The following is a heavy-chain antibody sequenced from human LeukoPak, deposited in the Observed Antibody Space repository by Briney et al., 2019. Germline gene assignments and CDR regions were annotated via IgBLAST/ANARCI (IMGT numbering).Heavy chain of an antibody. V-gene: IGHV3-66*01. CDR2: IYSGGST. D-gene: IGHD6-19*01. CDR3: ARDGDSSGWNYFDY. J-gene: IGHJ4*02. Sequence: SYCWSWVRQAPGKGLEWVSVIYSGGSTYYADSVKGRFTISRDNPKNTLYLQMNSLRAEDTAVYYCARDGDSSGWNYFDYWGQGTLVTVSS. CDR1: SYC.